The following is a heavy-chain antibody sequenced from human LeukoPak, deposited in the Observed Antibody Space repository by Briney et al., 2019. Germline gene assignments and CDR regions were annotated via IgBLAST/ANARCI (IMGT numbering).Heavy chain of an antibody. CDR1: GFTVSSNH. D-gene: IGHD3-10*01. J-gene: IGHJ4*02. Sequence: GGSLRLSCAASGFTVSSNHMSWVRQAPGKGLEWVSVIYSGGGTHYADSVKGRFTISRDNSKNTVYLQMNSLRDDDTAVYYCARVGFRYYYGSGSYSFDYWGQGTLVTVSS. CDR3: ARVGFRYYYGSGSYSFDY. V-gene: IGHV3-53*01. CDR2: IYSGGGT.